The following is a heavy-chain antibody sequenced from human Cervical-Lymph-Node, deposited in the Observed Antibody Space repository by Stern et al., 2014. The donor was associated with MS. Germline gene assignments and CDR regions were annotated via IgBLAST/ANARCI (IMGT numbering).Heavy chain of an antibody. CDR1: GFTFSSYA. CDR3: ANPLGYSSGWYGPVDY. V-gene: IGHV3-23*04. Sequence: VQLVESGGGLVQPGGSLRLSCAASGFTFSSYAMSWVRQAPGKGLEWVSAISGSGGSTYYADSVKGRFTISRDNSKNTLYLQMNSLRAEDTAVYYCANPLGYSSGWYGPVDYWGQGTLVTVSS. J-gene: IGHJ4*02. CDR2: ISGSGGST. D-gene: IGHD6-19*01.